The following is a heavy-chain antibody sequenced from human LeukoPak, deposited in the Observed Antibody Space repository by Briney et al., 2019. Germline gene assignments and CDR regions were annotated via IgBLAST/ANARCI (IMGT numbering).Heavy chain of an antibody. J-gene: IGHJ4*02. CDR1: GGSVSSGGYY. CDR2: IYTSGST. D-gene: IGHD1-26*01. V-gene: IGHV4-61*02. CDR3: ARVSRWAQYN. Sequence: SQTLSLTCTVSGGSVSSGGYYWSWIRQPAGKGLEWIGRIYTSGSTNYNPSLKSRVTISVDTSKNQFSLKLSSVTAADTAVYYCARVSRWAQYNWGQGTLVTVSS.